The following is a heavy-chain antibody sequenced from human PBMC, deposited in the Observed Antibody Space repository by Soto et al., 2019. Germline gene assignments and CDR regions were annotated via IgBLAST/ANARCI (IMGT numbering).Heavy chain of an antibody. D-gene: IGHD1-20*01. V-gene: IGHV3-23*01. Sequence: EVQLLESGGGLVQPGGSLRLSCAASRFTFSSYAMSWVRQAPGKGLEWVSTIGYTGGRTYYADSVKGRFTISRHNSKNTLYLQMNSLRAEDTAVYYCAKDSGRYNWNDLDYWGQGTLVTVSS. J-gene: IGHJ4*02. CDR2: IGYTGGRT. CDR3: AKDSGRYNWNDLDY. CDR1: RFTFSSYA.